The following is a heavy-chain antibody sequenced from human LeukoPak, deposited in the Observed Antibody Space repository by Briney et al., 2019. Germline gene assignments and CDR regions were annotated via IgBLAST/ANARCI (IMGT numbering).Heavy chain of an antibody. CDR2: ISYDGSNK. Sequence: GGSLRLSCAASGFTFSSYGMHWVRQAPGRGLEWMAVISYDGSNKYYADSVEGRFTISRDNSKNTLYLQMNSLRAEDTTVYYCAKDLVGYCSGGSCFYGMDVWGQGTTVTVSS. J-gene: IGHJ6*02. CDR3: AKDLVGYCSGGSCFYGMDV. V-gene: IGHV3-30*18. CDR1: GFTFSSYG. D-gene: IGHD2-15*01.